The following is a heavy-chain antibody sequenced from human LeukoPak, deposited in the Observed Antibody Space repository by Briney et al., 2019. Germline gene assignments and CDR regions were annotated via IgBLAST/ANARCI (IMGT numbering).Heavy chain of an antibody. D-gene: IGHD3-22*01. J-gene: IGHJ5*02. CDR2: ISGSSGST. Sequence: GGSLRLSCAASGFMFSSYSMNWVRQAPGKGLEWVSAISGSSGSTYYADSVKGRFTISRDNSKNTLYLQMNSLRAEDTAIYYCAKDLGVTPTGWFDPWGQGTLVTVSS. CDR3: AKDLGVTPTGWFDP. V-gene: IGHV3-23*01. CDR1: GFMFSSYS.